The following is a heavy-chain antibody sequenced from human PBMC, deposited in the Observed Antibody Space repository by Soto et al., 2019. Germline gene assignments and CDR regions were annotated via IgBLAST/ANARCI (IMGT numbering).Heavy chain of an antibody. CDR2: INPSGGST. CDR3: ARISLYGDYRVAQEQNIDY. V-gene: IGHV1-46*03. Sequence: ASVKVSCKASGYTFTSYYMHWVRQAPGQGLEWMGIINPSGGSTSYAQKFQGRVTMTRDTSTSTVYMELSSLRSEDTAVYYCARISLYGDYRVAQEQNIDYWGQGTLVTVSS. CDR1: GYTFTSYY. J-gene: IGHJ4*02. D-gene: IGHD4-17*01.